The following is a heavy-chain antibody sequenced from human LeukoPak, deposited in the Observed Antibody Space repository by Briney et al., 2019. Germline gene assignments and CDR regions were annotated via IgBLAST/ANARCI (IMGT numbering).Heavy chain of an antibody. CDR1: GGSMSSYY. D-gene: IGHD1-26*01. V-gene: IGHV4-59*08. Sequence: SETLSLTCTVSGGSMSSYYWSWIRQPPGKGLEWIGYIYYSGSTNYNPSLKSRVTISVDTSKNQFSLKLSSVTAADTAVYYCARLPALVAAELDPWGQGTLVTVSS. J-gene: IGHJ5*02. CDR3: ARLPALVAAELDP. CDR2: IYYSGST.